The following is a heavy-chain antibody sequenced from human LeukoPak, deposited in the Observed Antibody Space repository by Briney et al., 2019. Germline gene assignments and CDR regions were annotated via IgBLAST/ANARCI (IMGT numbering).Heavy chain of an antibody. V-gene: IGHV4-30-4*01. Sequence: SQTLSLTCTVSGGSISSGDYYWSWIRQPPGKGLEWIGYIYYSGSTYYNPSLKSRVTISVDTSKNQFSLKLSSVTAADTAVYYCARDSSRDGYNPNYFDYWGQGTLVTVFS. D-gene: IGHD5-24*01. CDR1: GGSISSGDYY. CDR2: IYYSGST. CDR3: ARDSSRDGYNPNYFDY. J-gene: IGHJ4*02.